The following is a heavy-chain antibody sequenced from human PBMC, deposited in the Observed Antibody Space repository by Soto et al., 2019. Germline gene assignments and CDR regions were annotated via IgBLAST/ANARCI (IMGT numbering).Heavy chain of an antibody. D-gene: IGHD1-26*01. Sequence: SETLSLTCTVSGGSISSYYWSWIRQPPGKGLEWIGYIYYSGSTNYNPSLKSRVTISVDTSDNQFALKLSSVTAADTAVYYCASGALRLVGATKSIFPAEYFQHWVQGAMVTVSS. V-gene: IGHV4-59*01. CDR2: IYYSGST. CDR1: GGSISSYY. J-gene: IGHJ1*01. CDR3: ASGALRLVGATKSIFPAEYFQH.